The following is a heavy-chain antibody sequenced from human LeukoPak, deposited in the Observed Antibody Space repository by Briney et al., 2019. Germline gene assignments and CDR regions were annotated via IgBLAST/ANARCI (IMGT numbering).Heavy chain of an antibody. CDR2: IYYSGST. CDR1: GGSISSYY. CDR3: ARTEGYDILTGYKPYYFDY. D-gene: IGHD3-9*01. Sequence: SETLSLTCTVSGGSISSYYWGWIRQPPGKGLEWIGYIYYSGSTNYNPSLKSRVTISVDTSKNQFSLKLSSVTAADTAVYYCARTEGYDILTGYKPYYFDYWGQGTLVTVS. V-gene: IGHV4-59*01. J-gene: IGHJ4*02.